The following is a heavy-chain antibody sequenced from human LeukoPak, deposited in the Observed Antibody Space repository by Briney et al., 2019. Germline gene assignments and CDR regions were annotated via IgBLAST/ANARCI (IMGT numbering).Heavy chain of an antibody. CDR1: GGTFSSYA. D-gene: IGHD3-10*01. J-gene: IGHJ3*02. CDR3: ARPAGIEDAFDI. Sequence: GASVKVSCKASGGTFSSYAISRVRQAPGQGLEWMGGIIPIFGTANYAQKFQGRVTITADESTRTAYMELSSLRSEDTAVYYCARPAGIEDAFDIWGQGTMVTASS. V-gene: IGHV1-69*13. CDR2: IIPIFGTA.